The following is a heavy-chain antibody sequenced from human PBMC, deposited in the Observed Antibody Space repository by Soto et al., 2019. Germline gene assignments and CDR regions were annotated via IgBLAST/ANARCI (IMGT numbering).Heavy chain of an antibody. D-gene: IGHD3-22*01. Sequence: VQLQESGPGLVKPSGTLSLTCTVSGGSISTTNWWSWVRQSPGKGLEWIGEILHIGSTNYNPYLKSRVTISIDKSKNQFSLRLSSVTAADTGVYYCASGFDSDGLYNGGHPWGQGTLVSVSS. CDR2: ILHIGST. J-gene: IGHJ5*02. V-gene: IGHV4-4*02. CDR1: GGSISTTNW. CDR3: ASGFDSDGLYNGGHP.